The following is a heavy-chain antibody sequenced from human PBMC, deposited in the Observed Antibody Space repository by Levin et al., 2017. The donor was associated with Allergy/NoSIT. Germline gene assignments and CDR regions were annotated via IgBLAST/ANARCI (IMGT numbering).Heavy chain of an antibody. CDR2: ISNDGKSK. CDR1: GFTFSSYG. D-gene: IGHD2-15*01. CDR3: AKDRGGIPPVDY. V-gene: IGHV3-30*18. J-gene: IGHJ4*02. Sequence: GGSLRLSCAASGFTFSSYGMHWVRQAPGKGLESVAIISNDGKSKYYADSVKGRFTISRDSSKNTLYLQMNSLRVEDTAIYYCAKDRGGIPPVDYWGQGTLVTVSS.